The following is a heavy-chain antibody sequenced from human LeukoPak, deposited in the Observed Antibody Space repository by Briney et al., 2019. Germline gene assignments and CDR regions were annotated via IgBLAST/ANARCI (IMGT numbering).Heavy chain of an antibody. CDR3: ARNIAVAGRGDYMDV. Sequence: SETLSLTCTVSGGSISSSRYYGGWIRQPPGKGLEWIGSMYYSGSTYYNPSLKSRVTISVDTSKNQFSLKLGSVTAADTAVYYCARNIAVAGRGDYMDVWGKGTTVTISS. CDR2: MYYSGST. V-gene: IGHV4-39*01. J-gene: IGHJ6*03. CDR1: GGSISSSRYY. D-gene: IGHD6-19*01.